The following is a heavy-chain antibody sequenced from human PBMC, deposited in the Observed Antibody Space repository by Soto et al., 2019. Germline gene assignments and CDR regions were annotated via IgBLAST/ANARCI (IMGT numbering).Heavy chain of an antibody. J-gene: IGHJ4*02. CDR1: GFTVSSNY. D-gene: IGHD1-26*01. CDR2: IYSGGNT. Sequence: VQLVESGGGLIQPGGSLKLSCAASGFTVSSNYMSWVRQAPGKGLEWVSVIYSGGNTYYTDSVKGRFTISRDNSKNTLYLQMNSLRAEDTAVYYCARGPFSGSYFDSWGQGTLVTVSS. V-gene: IGHV3-53*01. CDR3: ARGPFSGSYFDS.